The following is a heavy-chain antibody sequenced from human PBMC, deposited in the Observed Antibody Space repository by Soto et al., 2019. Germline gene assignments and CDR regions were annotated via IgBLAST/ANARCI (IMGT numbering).Heavy chain of an antibody. Sequence: QEQLQESGPGLVKPSETLSLTCTVSGGSVSSGSYNWNWIRQPPGKGLEWIGYMHYRGSANYNPSLKSRVTISVHTSKNQFSLKLSSVTAADTAVYYCARRDLGNDAFDFWGQGRMVTVSS. CDR3: ARRDLGNDAFDF. V-gene: IGHV4-61*01. CDR1: GGSVSSGSYN. D-gene: IGHD3-10*01. J-gene: IGHJ3*01. CDR2: MHYRGSA.